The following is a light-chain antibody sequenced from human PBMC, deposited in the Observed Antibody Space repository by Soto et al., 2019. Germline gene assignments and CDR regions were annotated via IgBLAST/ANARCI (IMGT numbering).Light chain of an antibody. J-gene: IGKJ1*01. CDR3: QQHYDSPRT. CDR2: WAS. V-gene: IGKV4-1*01. CDR1: QSVFYSPNNKNY. Sequence: DIVMTQSPDSLAVSLGERATINCKSSQSVFYSPNNKNYLAWYQQKPGQPPKLLLYWASTRESGVPDRFSGSGSGTEFTLTISSLQAEDVATYYCQQHYDSPRTFGQGTKVEIK.